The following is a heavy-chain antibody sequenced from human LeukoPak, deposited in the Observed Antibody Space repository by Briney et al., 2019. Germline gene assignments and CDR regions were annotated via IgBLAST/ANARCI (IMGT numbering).Heavy chain of an antibody. CDR1: GFTFSSYW. J-gene: IGHJ3*02. Sequence: GGSLRLSCAASGFTFSSYWMSWVRQAPGKGLEWVANIKQDGSEKYYVDSVKGRFTISRDNAKNSLYLQMNSLRAEDTAVYYCTSDRYNWNLAHAFDIWGQGTMVTVSS. V-gene: IGHV3-7*03. CDR2: IKQDGSEK. CDR3: TSDRYNWNLAHAFDI. D-gene: IGHD1-7*01.